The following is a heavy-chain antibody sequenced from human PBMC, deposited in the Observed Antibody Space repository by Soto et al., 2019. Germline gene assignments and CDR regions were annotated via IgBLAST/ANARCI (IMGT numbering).Heavy chain of an antibody. J-gene: IGHJ6*02. D-gene: IGHD3-10*01. CDR2: IIPIFGTA. V-gene: IGHV1-69*06. CDR3: ARDRGGTGMFFGMDV. CDR1: GGTFSSYA. Sequence: SVRVSCKASGGTFSSYAISWVRQAPGQGLEWMGGIIPIFGTANYAQKFQGRVTITADKSTSTAYMELSSLRADDTAVYFCARDRGGTGMFFGMDVWGQGTTVTVSS.